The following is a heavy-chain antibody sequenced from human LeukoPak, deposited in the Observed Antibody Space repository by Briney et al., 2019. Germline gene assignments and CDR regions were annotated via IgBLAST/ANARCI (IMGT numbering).Heavy chain of an antibody. CDR3: AKDLRHYYDSIGYFDY. V-gene: IGHV3-30-3*01. Sequence: GRSLRLSCAASGFTFSSYAMHWVRQAPGKGLEWVAVISYDGSNKYYADSVKGRFTISRDNSKNTLYLQTNSLRAEDTAVYYCAKDLRHYYDSIGYFDYWGQGTLVTVSS. CDR2: ISYDGSNK. J-gene: IGHJ4*02. D-gene: IGHD3-22*01. CDR1: GFTFSSYA.